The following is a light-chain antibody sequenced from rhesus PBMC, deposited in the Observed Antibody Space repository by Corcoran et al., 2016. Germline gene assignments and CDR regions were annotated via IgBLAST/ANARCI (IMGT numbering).Light chain of an antibody. J-gene: IGKJ3*01. Sequence: DIQMSQSPSSLSASVGDRVTITCRASQDISSYLNWYQQKPGKAPKLLIYYANSLASWVPARFSGSGSGTDFTLTNSSLPPEDFATYYSQQSNSNPPTFGPGTKLDIK. CDR2: YAN. CDR1: QDISSY. V-gene: IGKV1-32*02. CDR3: QQSNSNPPT.